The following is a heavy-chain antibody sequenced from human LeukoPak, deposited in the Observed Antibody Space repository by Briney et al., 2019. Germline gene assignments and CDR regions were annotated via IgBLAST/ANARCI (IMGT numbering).Heavy chain of an antibody. Sequence: SETLSLTCTVSGGSTRIYYWSWIRQPPGKGLEWIGDMYSSGDTTENPSLTSRVTMSVDTSKNQFSLKLTSVTAADTAVYYCAKVPPRYCSSTSCSPWGQGTLVTVSS. D-gene: IGHD2-2*01. CDR3: AKVPPRYCSSTSCSP. V-gene: IGHV4-59*12. CDR1: GGSTRIYY. CDR2: MYSSGDT. J-gene: IGHJ5*02.